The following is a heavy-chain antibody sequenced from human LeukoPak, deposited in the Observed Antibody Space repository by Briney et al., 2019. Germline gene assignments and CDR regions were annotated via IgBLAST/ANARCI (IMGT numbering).Heavy chain of an antibody. V-gene: IGHV3-53*01. CDR2: IYSGGGT. CDR3: ARRYSYGSFDY. J-gene: IGHJ4*02. CDR1: GFTVSSTY. Sequence: GGSLRLSCAASGFTVSSTYMSWVRQAPGKGLEWVSVIYSGGGTYYADSVKGRFTISRDNSKDMLYLQMNSLRAEDTAVYYCARRYSYGSFDYWGQGTLVTVSS. D-gene: IGHD5-18*01.